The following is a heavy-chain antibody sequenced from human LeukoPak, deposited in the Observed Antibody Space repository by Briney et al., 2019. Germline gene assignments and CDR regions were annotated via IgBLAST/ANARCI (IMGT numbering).Heavy chain of an antibody. CDR2: TRNKANSYTT. Sequence: GGSLRLSCAASGFTFSDHYMDWVRQAPGKGLEWVGRTRNKANSYTTEYAASVKGRFTISRDDSKNSLYLQMNSLKTEDTAVYYCARGSLRYYDSSGYYYDYWGQGTLVTVSS. J-gene: IGHJ4*02. CDR1: GFTFSDHY. CDR3: ARGSLRYYDSSGYYYDY. D-gene: IGHD3-22*01. V-gene: IGHV3-72*01.